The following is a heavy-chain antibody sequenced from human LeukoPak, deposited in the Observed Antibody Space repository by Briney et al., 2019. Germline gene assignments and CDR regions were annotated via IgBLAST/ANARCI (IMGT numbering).Heavy chain of an antibody. J-gene: IGHJ5*01. CDR1: GDSVSSDSAA. CDR2: TYYRSKWYN. V-gene: IGHV6-1*01. CDR3: ARRRYYAYTGYFDF. D-gene: IGHD3-16*01. Sequence: SQTLSLTCAISGDSVSSDSAAWNWIRQSPSRGLEWLGRTYYRSKWYNDYAVSVKSRITINPDTSKNQFSLHLNSVTPEDTAVYYCARRRYYAYTGYFDFWGQGTLVTVSS.